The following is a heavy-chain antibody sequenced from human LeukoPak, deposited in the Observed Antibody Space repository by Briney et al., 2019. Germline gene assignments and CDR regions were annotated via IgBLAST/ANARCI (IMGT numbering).Heavy chain of an antibody. CDR2: INHSGST. Sequence: SETLSLTCAVYGGSFNTYYWSWIRQPPGKGLEWIGKINHSGSTNYNPSLKSRVTISVDTSKNQFSLNLSSLTAADTAVYYCARGVCHLNYVYIWGSYRYTGGLDCWGQGTLVTVYS. CDR3: ARGVCHLNYVYIWGSYRYTGGLDC. V-gene: IGHV4-34*01. J-gene: IGHJ4*02. D-gene: IGHD3-16*02. CDR1: GGSFNTYY.